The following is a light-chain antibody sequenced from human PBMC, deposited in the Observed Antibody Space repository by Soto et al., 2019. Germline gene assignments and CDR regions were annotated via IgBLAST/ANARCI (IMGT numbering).Light chain of an antibody. CDR2: GAF. Sequence: EIVMTQSPATVCVSPGETATLSCRASQSVSYNLAWYQQKPGQGLRLLIYGAFTRATGIPARFSGSGSGTEFTLTISSLQSEDFAVYYCQQYKNWPPLTFGGGTKVEIK. CDR1: QSVSYN. V-gene: IGKV3-15*01. CDR3: QQYKNWPPLT. J-gene: IGKJ4*01.